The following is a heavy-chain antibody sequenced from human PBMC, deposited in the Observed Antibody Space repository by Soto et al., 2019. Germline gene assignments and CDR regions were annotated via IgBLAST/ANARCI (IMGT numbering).Heavy chain of an antibody. V-gene: IGHV3-33*01. D-gene: IGHD3-3*01. J-gene: IGHJ6*02. Sequence: GGSLRLSCAASGFTFSSYGMHWVRQAPGKGLEWVAVIWYDGSNKYYADSVKGRFTISRDNSRNTLYLQINSLRAEDTAVYYCARDVQAVPPRKGNKTYYDFWSGYYYYSYGMDVWGQGTTVTVAS. CDR1: GFTFSSYG. CDR3: ARDVQAVPPRKGNKTYYDFWSGYYYYSYGMDV. CDR2: IWYDGSNK.